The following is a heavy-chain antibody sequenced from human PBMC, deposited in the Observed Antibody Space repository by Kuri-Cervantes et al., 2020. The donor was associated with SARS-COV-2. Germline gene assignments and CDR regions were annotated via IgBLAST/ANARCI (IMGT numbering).Heavy chain of an antibody. CDR3: ARVQPLELIRYDSSGYYPRYFQH. CDR2: ILPIFGTA. J-gene: IGHJ1*01. V-gene: IGHV1-69*13. Sequence: SVKVSCKASGGTFSSYAISWVRQAPAQGLEWMGGILPIFGTANYAQKFQGRVTITADESTSTAYMEMRSLRSEDTAVYYCARVQPLELIRYDSSGYYPRYFQHWGQGTLVTVSS. CDR1: GGTFSSYA. D-gene: IGHD3-22*01.